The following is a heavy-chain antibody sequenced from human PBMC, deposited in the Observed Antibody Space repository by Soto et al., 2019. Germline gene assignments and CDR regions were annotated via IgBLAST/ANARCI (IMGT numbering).Heavy chain of an antibody. J-gene: IGHJ4*02. CDR2: ISSSSSTT. Sequence: GGSLRLSCAASGFSFSSYGMNWVRQAPGKGLEWVSFISSSSSTTHYADSVKGRFTISRDNAKNSLYLQVNSLRDEDTAVYFCARDTYDSSWPYCFDYWGQGTLVTGSS. CDR3: ARDTYDSSWPYCFDY. D-gene: IGHD6-13*01. CDR1: GFSFSSYG. V-gene: IGHV3-48*02.